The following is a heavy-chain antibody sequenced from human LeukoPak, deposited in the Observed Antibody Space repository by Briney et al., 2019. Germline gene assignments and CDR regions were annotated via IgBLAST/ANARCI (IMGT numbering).Heavy chain of an antibody. CDR1: GFTFSSYA. CDR2: ISYDGSNK. D-gene: IGHD2-2*01. Sequence: GGSLRLSCAASGFTFSSYAMHWVRQAPGKGLEWVAVISYDGSNKYYADSVKGRFTISRDNSKNTLYVQMNSLRAEDTAVYYCARGGCSSTSCYYMDVWGDGTTVTVSS. CDR3: ARGGCSSTSCYYMDV. V-gene: IGHV3-30-3*01. J-gene: IGHJ6*03.